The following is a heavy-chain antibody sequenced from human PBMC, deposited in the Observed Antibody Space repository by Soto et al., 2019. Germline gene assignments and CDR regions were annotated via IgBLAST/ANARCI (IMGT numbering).Heavy chain of an antibody. CDR3: ARASYSSTWYWFFDY. CDR2: IHYSGST. Sequence: SETLSLTCTVSGGSIRSYYLSWIRQSPGKGLEWIGYIHYSGSTNYNPSLKSRVTISVDTSKNQFSLKLSSVTPEDTAVYYCARASYSSTWYWFFDYWGQGALVTVSS. D-gene: IGHD6-13*01. V-gene: IGHV4-59*12. J-gene: IGHJ4*02. CDR1: GGSIRSYY.